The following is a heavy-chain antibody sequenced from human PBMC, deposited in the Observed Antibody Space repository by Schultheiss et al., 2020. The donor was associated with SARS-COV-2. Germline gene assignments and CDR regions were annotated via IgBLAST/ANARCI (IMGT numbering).Heavy chain of an antibody. CDR1: GFTFSSYA. Sequence: GGSLRLSCAASGFTFSSYAMSWVRQAPGKGLEWVSAISGTAGDTYYPGSVKGRFTISRDNSKNTLYLQMNSLRAEDTAVYYCAKDGMTTRPYYFDYWGQGTLVTVSS. CDR2: ISGTAGDT. D-gene: IGHD4-11*01. CDR3: AKDGMTTRPYYFDY. J-gene: IGHJ4*02. V-gene: IGHV3-23*01.